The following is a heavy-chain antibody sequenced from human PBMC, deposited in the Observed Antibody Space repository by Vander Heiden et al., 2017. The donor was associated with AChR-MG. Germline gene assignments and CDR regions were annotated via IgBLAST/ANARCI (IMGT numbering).Heavy chain of an antibody. V-gene: IGHV3-23*01. CDR2: ISGSGAAT. CDR3: AKDRYSGSYSEADF. D-gene: IGHD1-26*01. CDR1: GFTFSSYA. Sequence: EVHLLESGGGLVQPGESLRLSCAPSGFTFSSYAMTWVRQAPGKGLEWVASISGSGAATYHADSVQGRFTISRDNSKNTLYLQMNSLGADDTAVYFCAKDRYSGSYSEADFWGQGTLVTVSS. J-gene: IGHJ4*02.